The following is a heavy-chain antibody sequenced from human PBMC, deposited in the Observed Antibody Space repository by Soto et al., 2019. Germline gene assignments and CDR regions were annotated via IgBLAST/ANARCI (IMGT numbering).Heavy chain of an antibody. CDR2: MSSSSSYI. CDR1: GFTFSSYS. Sequence: GGSLRLSSAASGFTFSSYSMNWVRQAPGMGLEGVSSMSSSSSYIYYADSVKALSNNSRDNAKNPLYLQMNTLRADDTSVYYCARSPPRAQQLEAYDPWGQGTLVTVSS. J-gene: IGHJ5*02. D-gene: IGHD6-13*01. V-gene: IGHV3-21*01. CDR3: ARSPPRAQQLEAYDP.